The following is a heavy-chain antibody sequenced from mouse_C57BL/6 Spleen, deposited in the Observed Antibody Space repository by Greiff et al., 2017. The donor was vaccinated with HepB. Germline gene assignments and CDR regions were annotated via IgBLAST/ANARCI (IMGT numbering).Heavy chain of an antibody. CDR2: ILPGSGST. Sequence: VQLQQSGAELMKPGASVKLSCKATGYTFTGYWIEWVKQRPGQGLWWIGEILPGSGSTNSNEKFKGKATFTADTSSNTAYMQLSSLTTEDSAIYYCARRNYLAWFAYWGQGTLVTVSA. D-gene: IGHD5-5*01. CDR3: ARRNYLAWFAY. V-gene: IGHV1-9*01. CDR1: GYTFTGYW. J-gene: IGHJ3*01.